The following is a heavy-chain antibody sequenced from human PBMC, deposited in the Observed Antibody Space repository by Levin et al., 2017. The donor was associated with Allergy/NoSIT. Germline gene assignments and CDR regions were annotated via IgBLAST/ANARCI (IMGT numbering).Heavy chain of an antibody. CDR2: IYYSGST. CDR3: ARVQGARYGGSGNFDY. CDR1: GGSISSSSYY. V-gene: IGHV4-39*07. D-gene: IGHD4-23*01. J-gene: IGHJ4*02. Sequence: ASETLSLTCTVSGGSISSSSYYWGWIRQPPEKGPEWIGSIYYSGSTYYNPSLKSRVTVSIDTSKNQFSLRLTSVTAADTAMYYCARVQGARYGGSGNFDYWGQGTLVTVSS.